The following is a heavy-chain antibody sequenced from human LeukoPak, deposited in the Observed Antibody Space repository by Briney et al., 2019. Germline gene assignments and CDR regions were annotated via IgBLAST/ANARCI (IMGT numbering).Heavy chain of an antibody. CDR3: GRAFPPLRTSSAGDL. D-gene: IGHD3-16*01. CDR1: GFTFSDYD. Sequence: KSGGTLRLSCSASGFTFSDYDMNWVRQAPGKGLEWVSSISYLSSHVYYGDSVKGRFSISRDNAKNSLYLHMNSLGAEDTAIYYCGRAFPPLRTSSAGDLWGQGILVTASS. V-gene: IGHV3-21*01. J-gene: IGHJ4*02. CDR2: ISYLSSHV.